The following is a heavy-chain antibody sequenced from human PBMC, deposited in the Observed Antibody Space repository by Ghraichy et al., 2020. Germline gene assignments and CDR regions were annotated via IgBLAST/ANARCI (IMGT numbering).Heavy chain of an antibody. V-gene: IGHV4-59*01. CDR3: TRDRRDGYNYVEL. CDR1: GGSISPYY. CDR2: ISYGGHT. Sequence: SHTLSLTCTVSGGSISPYYWSWIRQPPGKGLEWIGYISYGGHTDYNPSLKSRVTTSIDTSKNQFSLKLTSVTAADTAVYYCTRDRRDGYNYVELWGQGTLVTVSS. J-gene: IGHJ4*02. D-gene: IGHD5-24*01.